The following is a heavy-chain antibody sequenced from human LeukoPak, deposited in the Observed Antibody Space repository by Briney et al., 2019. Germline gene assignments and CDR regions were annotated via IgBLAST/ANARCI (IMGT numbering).Heavy chain of an antibody. D-gene: IGHD6-13*01. CDR2: INHDGRET. CDR3: AKGYIIAGRQWYLDH. CDR1: GFNFRYFW. V-gene: IGHV3-7*01. Sequence: GGSLRLSCLGSGFNFRYFWMSWVRQAPGKGLEWVANINHDGRETYYADSVKGRFIISRDNAKDSLYLQMNSLRAEDAAVYYCAKGYIIAGRQWYLDHWGRGTLVGVSS. J-gene: IGHJ2*01.